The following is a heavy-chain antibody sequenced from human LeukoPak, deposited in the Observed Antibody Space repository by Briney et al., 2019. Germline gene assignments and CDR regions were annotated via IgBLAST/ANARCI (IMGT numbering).Heavy chain of an antibody. CDR1: GFTFSSYE. V-gene: IGHV3-48*03. D-gene: IGHD3-3*01. J-gene: IGHJ4*02. Sequence: GGSLRLSCAASGFTFSSYEMNWVRQAPGKGLEWVSYISSSGSTIYYADSVKGRFTISRDNAKNSLYLQMNSLRAEDTAVYYCARDPSSFWSGYPGPFDYWGQGTLVTVSS. CDR2: ISSSGSTI. CDR3: ARDPSSFWSGYPGPFDY.